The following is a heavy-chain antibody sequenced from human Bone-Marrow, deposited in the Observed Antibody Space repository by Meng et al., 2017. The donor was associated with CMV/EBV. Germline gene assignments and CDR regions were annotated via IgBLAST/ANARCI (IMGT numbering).Heavy chain of an antibody. CDR2: IYSRGGR. CDR1: GFSVSSNY. CDR3: ARDLTGAGDAFDI. D-gene: IGHD7-27*01. J-gene: IGHJ3*02. Sequence: GGSLRLSCAASGFSVSSNYMSWVRQAPGKGLEWVSIIYSRGGRDSADSVRGRFTISRDNLKNTLYLQMNSLRAEDTAVYYCARDLTGAGDAFDIWGQGTMVTVSS. V-gene: IGHV3-66*03.